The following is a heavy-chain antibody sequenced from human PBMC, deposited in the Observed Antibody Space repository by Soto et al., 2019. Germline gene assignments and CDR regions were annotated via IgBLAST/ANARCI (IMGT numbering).Heavy chain of an antibody. V-gene: IGHV3-13*05. CDR1: GFTFSSYD. J-gene: IGHJ6*03. D-gene: IGHD3-9*01. CDR3: ARGGTYYDILTGYFSRVSMDV. Sequence: GGSLRLSCAASGFTFSSYDMHWVRQATGKGLEWVSAIGTAGDPYYPGSVKGRFTISRENAKNSLYLQMNSLRAGDTAVYYCARGGTYYDILTGYFSRVSMDVWGKGTTVTVSS. CDR2: IGTAGDP.